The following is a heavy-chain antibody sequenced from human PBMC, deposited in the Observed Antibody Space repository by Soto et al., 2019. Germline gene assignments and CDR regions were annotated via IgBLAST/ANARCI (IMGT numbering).Heavy chain of an antibody. D-gene: IGHD2-21*01. CDR3: ARVGVSVAQPYNWFDP. Sequence: GGSLRLSCAASGFTFSSYAMSWVRQAPGKGLEWVSAISGSGGSTYYADSVKGRFTISRDNSKNTLYLQMNSLRAEDTALYYCARVGVSVAQPYNWFDPWGQGTQVTVSS. CDR1: GFTFSSYA. V-gene: IGHV3-23*01. J-gene: IGHJ5*02. CDR2: ISGSGGST.